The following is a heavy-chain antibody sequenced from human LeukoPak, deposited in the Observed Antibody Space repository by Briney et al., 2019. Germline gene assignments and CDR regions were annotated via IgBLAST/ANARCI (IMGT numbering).Heavy chain of an antibody. CDR3: ARDWAGTFDI. V-gene: IGHV3-74*01. Sequence: GGSLRLSCAASGFTLSSYWMHWVRQAPGKGLVWVSHINSDGSSTSYADSVKGRFTISRGNAKNTLYLQMNSLRAEDTAVYYCARDWAGTFDIWGQGTMVTVSS. J-gene: IGHJ3*02. D-gene: IGHD6-19*01. CDR2: INSDGSST. CDR1: GFTLSSYW.